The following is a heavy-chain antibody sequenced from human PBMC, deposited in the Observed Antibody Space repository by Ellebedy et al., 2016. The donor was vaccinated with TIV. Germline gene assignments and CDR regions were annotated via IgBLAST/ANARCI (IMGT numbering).Heavy chain of an antibody. Sequence: GESLKISCATSGFSLSSNWMHWVRQAPGKGLEWVANINQDGSEKYYVDSVKGRFTISRDNAKKSLYLQMNSLRAEDTAVYYCAREWRGYSGYDGFDYWGQGTLVTVSS. V-gene: IGHV3-7*01. CDR3: AREWRGYSGYDGFDY. D-gene: IGHD5-12*01. CDR2: INQDGSEK. J-gene: IGHJ4*02. CDR1: GFSLSSNW.